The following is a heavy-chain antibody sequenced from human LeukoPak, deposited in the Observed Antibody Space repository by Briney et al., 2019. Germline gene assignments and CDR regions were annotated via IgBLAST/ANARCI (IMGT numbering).Heavy chain of an antibody. Sequence: GGSLRLSCAASGFTFNDYYMSWIRQAPGKGLEWLSYISIGGTNTHYADSVKGRFTISRDNAKKSLYLEMNNLRAEDTAVYYCANGYCSGGSCPIDYWGQGTLVTVSS. CDR1: GFTFNDYY. CDR3: ANGYCSGGSCPIDY. J-gene: IGHJ4*02. D-gene: IGHD2-15*01. CDR2: ISIGGTNT. V-gene: IGHV3-11*01.